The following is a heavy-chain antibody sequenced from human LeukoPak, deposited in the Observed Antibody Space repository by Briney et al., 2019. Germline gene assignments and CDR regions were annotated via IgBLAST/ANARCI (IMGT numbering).Heavy chain of an antibody. Sequence: GASVKVSCKASGYTFTSYAMNWVRQAPGQGLEWMGWINPNSGGTNYAQKFQGRVTMTRDTSISTAYMELSRLRSDDTAVYYCARDDVDTIFGVVRENAFDIWGQGTMVTVSS. D-gene: IGHD3-3*01. CDR2: INPNSGGT. CDR1: GYTFTSYA. V-gene: IGHV1-2*02. CDR3: ARDDVDTIFGVVRENAFDI. J-gene: IGHJ3*02.